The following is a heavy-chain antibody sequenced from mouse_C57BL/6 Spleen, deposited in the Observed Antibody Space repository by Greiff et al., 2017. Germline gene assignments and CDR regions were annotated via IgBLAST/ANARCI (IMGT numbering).Heavy chain of an antibody. CDR3: AKKGPYGGYAMDY. D-gene: IGHD1-1*01. CDR1: GFSLTSYG. Sequence: QVQLQQSGPGLVQPSQSLSITCTVSGFSLTSYGVHWVRQSPGKGLEWLGVIWRGGSTDYNAAFMSRLSITKDNSKSQVFFKMNSLQADDTAIDYCAKKGPYGGYAMDYWGQGTSVTVSS. CDR2: IWRGGST. J-gene: IGHJ4*01. V-gene: IGHV2-5*01.